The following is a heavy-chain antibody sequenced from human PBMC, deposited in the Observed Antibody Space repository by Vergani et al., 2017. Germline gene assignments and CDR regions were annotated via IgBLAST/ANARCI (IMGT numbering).Heavy chain of an antibody. D-gene: IGHD2-2*01. CDR1: GGSISSGGYY. CDR2: IYYSGST. Sequence: QVQLQESGPGLVKPSQTLSLTCTVSGGSISSGGYYWSWIRQHTGKGLGWIGYIYYSGSTDYNPSLKSRCTISVEPSKNHFSLKLISVTAADTAVYYCSRYWSSTSCLGGKVIDPWGQGTLVTVSS. CDR3: SRYWSSTSCLGGKVIDP. V-gene: IGHV4-31*03. J-gene: IGHJ5*02.